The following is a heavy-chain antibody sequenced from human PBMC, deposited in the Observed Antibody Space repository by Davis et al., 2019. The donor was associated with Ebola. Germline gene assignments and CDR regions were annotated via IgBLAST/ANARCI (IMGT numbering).Heavy chain of an antibody. CDR2: THIDGSGA. V-gene: IGHV3-74*01. CDR1: GFRFNTYW. CDR3: ARSQDYYYGMDV. D-gene: IGHD6-19*01. J-gene: IGHJ6*02. Sequence: PGGSLRLSCAASGFRFNTYWMHWVRQAPGKGLVWISRTHIDGSGANYADSVKGRFTISRDNAKNMLYLQMNSLRVEDTAVYYCARSQDYYYGMDVWGPGTTVTVSS.